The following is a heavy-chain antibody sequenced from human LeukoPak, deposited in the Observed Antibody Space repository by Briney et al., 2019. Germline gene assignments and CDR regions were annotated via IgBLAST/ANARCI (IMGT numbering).Heavy chain of an antibody. J-gene: IGHJ4*02. D-gene: IGHD6-13*01. V-gene: IGHV4-59*01. Sequence: SETLTLTCTVSGGSISSYYWSWIRQPPGKGLEWIGFIYYSGSTNYNPSLKSRVTISVDTSKNQFSLKLSSVTAADTAVYYCASPGIVAAGTDRGFDYWGQGTLVTVSS. CDR1: GGSISSYY. CDR2: IYYSGST. CDR3: ASPGIVAAGTDRGFDY.